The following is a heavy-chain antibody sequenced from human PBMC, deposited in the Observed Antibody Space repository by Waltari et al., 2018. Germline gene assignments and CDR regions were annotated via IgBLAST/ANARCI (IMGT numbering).Heavy chain of an antibody. D-gene: IGHD3-22*01. V-gene: IGHV3-33*01. CDR3: ARGPKYYYDSSGHPLFDY. J-gene: IGHJ4*02. Sequence: QVQLVESGGGVVQPGRSLRLSCAASGFTFSSYGMHWVRQAPGKGLEWVAVIWYDGSNKYYADSVKGRFTISRDNSKNTLYLQINSLRAEDTAVYYCARGPKYYYDSSGHPLFDYWGQGTLVTVSS. CDR1: GFTFSSYG. CDR2: IWYDGSNK.